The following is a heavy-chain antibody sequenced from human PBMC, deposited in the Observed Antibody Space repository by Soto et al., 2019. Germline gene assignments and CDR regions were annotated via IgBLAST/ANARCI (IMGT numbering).Heavy chain of an antibody. J-gene: IGHJ4*02. V-gene: IGHV1-18*01. CDR3: ARDAPPSDY. CDR2: ISAYNGNT. CDR1: GYTFSSYH. Sequence: QVQLVQSGAEVKKPGASVKVSCKASGYTFSSYHISWVRRAPGQGLEWMGWISAYNGNTNYAQKLQGRVTITTATSTSTAYMVLSSLTSDDTAVYYFARDAPPSDYLCQGTLLTLSS.